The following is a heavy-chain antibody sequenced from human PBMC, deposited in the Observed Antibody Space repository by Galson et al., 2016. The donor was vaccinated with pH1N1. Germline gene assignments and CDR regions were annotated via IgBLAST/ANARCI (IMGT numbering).Heavy chain of an antibody. CDR2: IIPILGTP. CDR3: AKAAALQLRNYYFDF. D-gene: IGHD4-17*01. Sequence: SVKVSCKASGGTFNNYAISWVRQAPGQGLEWMGRIIPILGTPNYAQKFQDRVTITADESTSTTYMELNSMTSEDTAVYYCAKAAALQLRNYYFDFWGQGTLVTVSS. V-gene: IGHV1-69*11. CDR1: GGTFNNYA. J-gene: IGHJ4*02.